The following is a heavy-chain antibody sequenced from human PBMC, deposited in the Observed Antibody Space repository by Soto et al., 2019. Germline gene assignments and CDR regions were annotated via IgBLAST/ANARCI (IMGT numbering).Heavy chain of an antibody. Sequence: QLVQSGAEVKKPGASVKVSCKASGYTFSTYGISWVRQAPGQGPEWMGWISADNGNRDYAQKLRGRITLTTDPVTETAYMELRSLTSDDTAVYYCARGSSDYFSVHDSWGQGTLVSVSS. CDR1: GYTFSTYG. J-gene: IGHJ4*02. V-gene: IGHV1-18*01. CDR3: ARGSSDYFSVHDS. D-gene: IGHD1-26*01. CDR2: ISADNGNR.